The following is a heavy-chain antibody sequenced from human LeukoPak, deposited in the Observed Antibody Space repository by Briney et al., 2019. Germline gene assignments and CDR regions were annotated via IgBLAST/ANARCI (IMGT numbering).Heavy chain of an antibody. J-gene: IGHJ4*02. CDR1: GFTFSSYE. Sequence: GGSLRLSCAASGFTFSSYEMNWVRQAPGKGLEWVSSISSSSSYIYYADSVKGRFTISRDNAKNSLYLQMNSLRAEDTAVYYCARDLKKLELPTGTFDYWGQGTLVTVSS. CDR3: ARDLKKLELPTGTFDY. CDR2: ISSSSSYI. D-gene: IGHD1-7*01. V-gene: IGHV3-21*01.